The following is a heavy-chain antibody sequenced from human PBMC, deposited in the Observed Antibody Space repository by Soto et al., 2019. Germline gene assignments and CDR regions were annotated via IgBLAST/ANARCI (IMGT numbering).Heavy chain of an antibody. V-gene: IGHV5-10-1*01. CDR3: ARPIRGSWGMDV. CDR1: GYSFTSYW. CDR2: IDPSDSYT. Sequence: EVQLVQSGAEVRKPGESLRISCKGSGYSFTSYWISWVRQMPGKGLEWMGRIDPSDSYTNYSPSSQGHVTISADKSISTAYLPWSSLKASDTAMYYCARPIRGSWGMDVWGQGTTVTVSS. D-gene: IGHD3-10*01. J-gene: IGHJ6*02.